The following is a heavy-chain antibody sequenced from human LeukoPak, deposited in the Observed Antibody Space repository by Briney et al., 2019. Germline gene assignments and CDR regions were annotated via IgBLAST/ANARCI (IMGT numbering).Heavy chain of an antibody. D-gene: IGHD6-13*01. J-gene: IGHJ4*02. Sequence: GGSLRLSCAASGFTFSSYGMHWVRQAPGKGLEWVAFIRYDGSDTYYADSVKGRFTISRDNSKSTLYLQVNSLTTEDTAVYYCAKEGYIDYWGQGTLVTVSS. CDR2: IRYDGSDT. CDR3: AKEGYIDY. V-gene: IGHV3-30*02. CDR1: GFTFSSYG.